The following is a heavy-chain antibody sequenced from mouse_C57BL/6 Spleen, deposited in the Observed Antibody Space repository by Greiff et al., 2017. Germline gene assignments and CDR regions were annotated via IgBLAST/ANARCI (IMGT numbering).Heavy chain of an antibody. D-gene: IGHD1-1*01. V-gene: IGHV5-6*01. J-gene: IGHJ2*01. CDR2: ISSGGSYT. CDR1: GFTFSSYG. CDR3: ARHERYPFDY. Sequence: EVQRVESGGDLVKPGGSLKLSCAASGFTFSSYGMSWVRQTPDKRLEWVATISSGGSYTYYPDSVKGRFTISRDNAKNTLYLQMSSLKSEDTAMYYCARHERYPFDYWGQGTTLTVSS.